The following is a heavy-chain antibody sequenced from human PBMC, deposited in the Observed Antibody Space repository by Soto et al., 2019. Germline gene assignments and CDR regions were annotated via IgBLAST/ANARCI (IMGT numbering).Heavy chain of an antibody. CDR3: ARGRRGAYYFDY. Sequence: EVQLVESGGGLVQSGGSLRLSCAASGFTFSNDWMHWVRQAPGKGLVWVSRVSFDEITTNYADSVKGRFTVSRDNAKNTLFLQMNSLRVEDTAVYYCARGRRGAYYFDYWGQVTLVTVSS. J-gene: IGHJ4*02. CDR2: VSFDEITT. CDR1: GFTFSNDW. V-gene: IGHV3-74*01. D-gene: IGHD1-26*01.